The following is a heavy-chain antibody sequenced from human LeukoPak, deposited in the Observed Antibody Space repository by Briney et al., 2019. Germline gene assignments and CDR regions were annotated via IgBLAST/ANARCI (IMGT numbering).Heavy chain of an antibody. CDR2: IYASGTT. CDR3: ARDSPCYYYYYMDV. Sequence: PSETLSLTCTVSGGSISSYYWSWIRRPAGKGLEWIGRIYASGTTNYNPSLKSRVTISEDKSKNQFSLKLTSVTAADTAVYYCARDSPCYYYYYMDVWGKGTTVTVSS. J-gene: IGHJ6*03. V-gene: IGHV4-4*07. CDR1: GGSISSYY.